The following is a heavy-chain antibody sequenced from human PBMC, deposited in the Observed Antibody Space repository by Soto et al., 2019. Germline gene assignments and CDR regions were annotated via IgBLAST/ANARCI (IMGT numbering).Heavy chain of an antibody. CDR1: VFTFDTYW. CDR2: INSDGTIS. V-gene: IGHV3-74*01. J-gene: IGHJ6*02. CDR3: ARLSGDHSAFFSYGMDA. D-gene: IGHD2-21*01. Sequence: SLRLSCAASVFTFDTYWMNWVRQSPGKGPEWLSGINSDGTISSYADSVKGRFTISRDNARNTLSLQMNSLRADDTAVYYCARLSGDHSAFFSYGMDAWGQGTTVTVSS.